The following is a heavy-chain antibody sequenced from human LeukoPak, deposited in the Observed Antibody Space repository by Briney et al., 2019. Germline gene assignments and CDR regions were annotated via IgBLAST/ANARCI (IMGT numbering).Heavy chain of an antibody. CDR3: ARDGAGYCSSTSCRAGVDY. V-gene: IGHV4-39*07. J-gene: IGHJ4*02. CDR2: IYHGGST. D-gene: IGHD2-2*01. CDR1: GGSIISGDFY. Sequence: PSETLSLTCTVSGGSIISGDFYWGWIRQPPGKGLEWIGSIYHGGSTYYSPSLKSRVTISVDTSKNQFSLKLSSVTAADTAVYFCARDGAGYCSSTSCRAGVDYWGQGTLVTVSS.